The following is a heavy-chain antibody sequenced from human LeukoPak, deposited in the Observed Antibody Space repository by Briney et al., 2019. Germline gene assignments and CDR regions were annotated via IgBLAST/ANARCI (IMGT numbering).Heavy chain of an antibody. CDR1: GGSISSYY. CDR3: ARGGWYPESFQH. V-gene: IGHV4-59*01. Sequence: PSETLSLTCTVSGGSISSYYWNWIRQPPGKGLEWIGYIYYSGSTNYNPSLKSRVTISVDTSKNQFSLKLSSVTTADTAVYYCARGGWYPESFQHWGQGALVTVSS. CDR2: IYYSGST. D-gene: IGHD6-19*01. J-gene: IGHJ1*01.